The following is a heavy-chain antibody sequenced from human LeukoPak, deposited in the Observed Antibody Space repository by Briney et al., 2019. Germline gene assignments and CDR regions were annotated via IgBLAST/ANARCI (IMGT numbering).Heavy chain of an antibody. Sequence: PSQTLSLTCTVSGGSISSGGYYWSWIRQHPGKGLEWIGYIYYSGSTNYNPSLKSRVTISVDTSKNQFSLKLSSVTAADTAVYYCAKGTTGYDYYGMDVWGQGTTVTVSS. D-gene: IGHD1-7*01. J-gene: IGHJ6*02. V-gene: IGHV4-31*03. CDR1: GGSISSGGYY. CDR3: AKGTTGYDYYGMDV. CDR2: IYYSGST.